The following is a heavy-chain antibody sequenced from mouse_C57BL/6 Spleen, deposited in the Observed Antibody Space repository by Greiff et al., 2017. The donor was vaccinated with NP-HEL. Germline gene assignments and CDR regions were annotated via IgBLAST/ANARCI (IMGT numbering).Heavy chain of an antibody. Sequence: VKLMESGAELVKPGASVKISCKASGYAFSSYWMNWVKQRPGKGLEWIGQIYPGDGDTNYNGKFKGKATLTADKSSSTAYMQLSSLTSEDSAVYFCARVEEMGLLRGFAYWGQGTLVTVSA. CDR3: ARVEEMGLLRGFAY. CDR2: IYPGDGDT. CDR1: GYAFSSYW. D-gene: IGHD2-3*01. V-gene: IGHV1-80*01. J-gene: IGHJ3*01.